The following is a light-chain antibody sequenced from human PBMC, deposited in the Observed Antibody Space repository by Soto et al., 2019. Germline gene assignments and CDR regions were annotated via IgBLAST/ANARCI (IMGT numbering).Light chain of an antibody. CDR3: AGWDDSLNGHVV. Sequence: QSVLTQPPSASGTPGQRVTISCSGSSSNIGSNTVNWYQQLPGTAPTAPKLLIFGNDQRPSGVPDRFSGSKSGTSASLAISGLQSEDEGDYYCAGWDDSLNGHVVFGGGTKLTVL. CDR1: SSNIGSNT. J-gene: IGLJ2*01. V-gene: IGLV1-44*01. CDR2: GND.